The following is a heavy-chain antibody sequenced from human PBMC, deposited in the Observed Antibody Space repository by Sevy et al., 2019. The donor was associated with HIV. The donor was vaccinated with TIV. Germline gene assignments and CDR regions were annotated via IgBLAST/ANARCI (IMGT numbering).Heavy chain of an antibody. Sequence: GGSLRLSCAASGFTFSSYWINWVRQAPGEGLEWVANINQGGNQKHYMDSVKGRFTISRDNAENAVYLQINSLGVEDTAVYYCARGPSGAAAGRFDSWGQGTLVTVSS. D-gene: IGHD6-13*01. CDR3: ARGPSGAAAGRFDS. CDR1: GFTFSSYW. J-gene: IGHJ4*02. CDR2: INQGGNQK. V-gene: IGHV3-7*01.